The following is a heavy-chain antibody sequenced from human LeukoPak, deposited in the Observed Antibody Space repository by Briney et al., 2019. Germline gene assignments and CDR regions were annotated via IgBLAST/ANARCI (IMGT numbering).Heavy chain of an antibody. J-gene: IGHJ6*02. D-gene: IGHD1-1*01. CDR2: ISAYNGNT. CDR3: AREAPRRGASYYYYGMDV. V-gene: IGHV1-18*01. Sequence: ASAKVSCKASGYTFTSYGISWVRQAPGQGLEWMGWISAYNGNTNYAQKLQGRVTMTTDTSTSTAYMELRSLRSDDTAVYYCAREAPRRGASYYYYGMDVWGQGTTVTVSS. CDR1: GYTFTSYG.